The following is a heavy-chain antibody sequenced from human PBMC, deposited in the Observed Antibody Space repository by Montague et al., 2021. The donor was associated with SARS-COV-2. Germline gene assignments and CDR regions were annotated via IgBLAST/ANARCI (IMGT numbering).Heavy chain of an antibody. CDR1: GTSFSGYY. J-gene: IGHJ6*03. Sequence: SETLSLTCAVHGTSFSGYYWKWIRQPPGKGLEWIGEIHHGGSTNYNPSLKSRVTISADTSKNQFSLKLTSVAAADTAVYYCARLGDGVVPSPILGVGPYYSYYYMDVWGKGTTVTVSS. D-gene: IGHD3-10*01. V-gene: IGHV4-34*01. CDR2: IHHGGST. CDR3: ARLGDGVVPSPILGVGPYYSYYYMDV.